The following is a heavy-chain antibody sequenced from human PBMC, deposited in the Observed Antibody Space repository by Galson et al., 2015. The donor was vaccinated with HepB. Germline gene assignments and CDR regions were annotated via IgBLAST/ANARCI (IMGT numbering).Heavy chain of an antibody. V-gene: IGHV4-4*07. D-gene: IGHD6-13*01. CDR3: ARDGSPRGSAAGTYYYYGMDV. CDR2: ISTSGST. Sequence: GLEWIGRISTSGSTNYNPSLKSRVTMSVDTSKNQFSLKLSSVTAADTAVYYCARDGSPRGSAAGTYYYYGMDVWGQGTTVTVSS. J-gene: IGHJ6*02.